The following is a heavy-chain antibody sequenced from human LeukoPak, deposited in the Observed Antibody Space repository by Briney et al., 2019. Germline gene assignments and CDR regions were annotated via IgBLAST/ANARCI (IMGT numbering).Heavy chain of an antibody. D-gene: IGHD4-11*01. CDR3: ARVRDDYTYFDC. CDR1: GFTFSSYW. V-gene: IGHV3-74*01. CDR2: INSDGSRT. J-gene: IGHJ4*02. Sequence: PGGSLRLSCAASGFTFSSYWMHWVRQAPGKGLMWVSRINSDGSRTTYAGSVRGRFTISRDNAKRTLYLQMNSLRAEDTAVYYCARVRDDYTYFDCWGQGTLVTVSS.